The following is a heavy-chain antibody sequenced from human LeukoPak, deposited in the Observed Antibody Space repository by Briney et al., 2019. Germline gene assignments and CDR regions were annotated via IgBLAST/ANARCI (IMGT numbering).Heavy chain of an antibody. CDR1: GFTFSSYW. CDR2: IKSKTDGGTT. Sequence: GGSLRLSCAASGFTFSSYWMHWVRQAPGKGLEWVGRIKSKTDGGTTDYAAPVKGRFTISRDDSKNTLYLQMNSLKTEDTAVYYCTTIDMIVVVITHWGQGTLVTVSS. V-gene: IGHV3-15*01. CDR3: TTIDMIVVVITH. J-gene: IGHJ4*02. D-gene: IGHD3-22*01.